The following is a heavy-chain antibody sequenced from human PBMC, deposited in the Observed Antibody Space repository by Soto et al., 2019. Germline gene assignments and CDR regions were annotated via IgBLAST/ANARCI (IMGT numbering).Heavy chain of an antibody. CDR1: GFTVSSNS. V-gene: IGHV3-53*02. J-gene: IGHJ4*02. CDR3: ARDLYYYDSSGYTY. Sequence: EVQLVETGGGLIQPGGSLRLSCAASGFTVSSNSMSWVRQAPGKGLEWVSVIYSGGSTYYADSVKGRFTISRDNSKNTLYLQMNSLRAEDTAVYYCARDLYYYDSSGYTYWGQGTLVTVSS. CDR2: IYSGGST. D-gene: IGHD3-22*01.